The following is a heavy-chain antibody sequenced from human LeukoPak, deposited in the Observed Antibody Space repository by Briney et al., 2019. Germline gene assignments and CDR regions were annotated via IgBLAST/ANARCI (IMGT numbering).Heavy chain of an antibody. CDR3: ARRLTQYDCFDP. D-gene: IGHD2-2*01. CDR1: GDSVSSNSVT. CDR2: TYYRSTWYN. V-gene: IGHV6-1*01. Sequence: SQTLSLTCAISGDSVSSNSVTWNWIRQPPSRGLEWLGRTYYRSTWYNDFAVSVRGRITVNPDTSKNQFSLHLNSVTPEDTAVYYCARRLTQYDCFDPWGQGILVTVSS. J-gene: IGHJ5*02.